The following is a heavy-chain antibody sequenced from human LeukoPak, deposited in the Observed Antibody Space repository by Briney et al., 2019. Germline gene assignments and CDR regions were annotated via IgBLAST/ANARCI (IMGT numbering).Heavy chain of an antibody. CDR2: MSYDGSNK. Sequence: PGRSLRLSCAASGFTFSSYAMHWVRQAPGKGLEWVAVMSYDGSNKYYADSVKGRFTISRDNSKNTLYLQMNSLRAEDTAVYYCARGRYYYDSSGSIRGPPEGPWGQGTLVTVSS. CDR1: GFTFSSYA. D-gene: IGHD3-22*01. CDR3: ARGRYYYDSSGSIRGPPEGP. J-gene: IGHJ5*02. V-gene: IGHV3-30-3*01.